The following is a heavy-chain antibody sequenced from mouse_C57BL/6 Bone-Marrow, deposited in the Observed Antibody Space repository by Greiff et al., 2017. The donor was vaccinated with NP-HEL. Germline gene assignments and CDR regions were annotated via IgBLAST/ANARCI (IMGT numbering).Heavy chain of an antibody. CDR1: GYTFTDYY. Sequence: VKVVESGAELVRPGASVKLSCKASGYTFTDYYINWVKQRPGQGLEWIARIYPGSGNTYYNEKFKGKATLTAEKSSSTAYLQLSSLTSEDSAVYFCARRGYGGFAYWGQGTLVTVSA. CDR2: IYPGSGNT. CDR3: ARRGYGGFAY. V-gene: IGHV1-76*01. D-gene: IGHD3-1*01. J-gene: IGHJ3*01.